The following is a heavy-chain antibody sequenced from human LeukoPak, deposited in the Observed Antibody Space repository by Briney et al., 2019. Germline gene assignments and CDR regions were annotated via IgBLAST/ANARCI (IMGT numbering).Heavy chain of an antibody. CDR2: MNPNSGNT. CDR3: ARGVGDYVWGSYRYSLTFDP. D-gene: IGHD3-16*02. CDR1: GYTFTSYD. V-gene: IGHV1-8*01. Sequence: RRASVKVSCKASGYTFTSYDINWVRQATGQGLEWMGWMNPNSGNTGYAQKFQGRVTMTRNTSISTAYMELSSLRSEDTAVYYCARGVGDYVWGSYRYSLTFDPWGQGTLVTVPS. J-gene: IGHJ5*02.